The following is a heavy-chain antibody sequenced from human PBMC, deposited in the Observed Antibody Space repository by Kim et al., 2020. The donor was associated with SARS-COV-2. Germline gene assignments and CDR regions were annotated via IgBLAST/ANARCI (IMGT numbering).Heavy chain of an antibody. CDR3: ARGYGNHLDS. D-gene: IGHD3-10*01. V-gene: IGHV3-21*01. CDR2: SYI. J-gene: IGHJ4*02. Sequence: SYIHYADAVEGRFNISRDNAKNHLYLKMNGLGAEDTAVYYCARGYGNHLDSWGQGTLVIVSS.